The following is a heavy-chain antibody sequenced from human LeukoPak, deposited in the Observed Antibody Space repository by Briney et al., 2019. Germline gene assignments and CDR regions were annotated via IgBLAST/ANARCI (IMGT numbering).Heavy chain of an antibody. CDR1: GGSFSSYY. CDR3: ARDRSGYYYVAPFDY. Sequence: PSETLSLTCAVYGGSFSSYYWSWIRQPPGKGLEWIGEINHSGSTNYNPSLKSRITISVDTSKNQFSLKLSSVTAADTAVYYCARDRSGYYYVAPFDYWGQGTLVTVSS. D-gene: IGHD3-22*01. V-gene: IGHV4-34*01. J-gene: IGHJ4*02. CDR2: INHSGST.